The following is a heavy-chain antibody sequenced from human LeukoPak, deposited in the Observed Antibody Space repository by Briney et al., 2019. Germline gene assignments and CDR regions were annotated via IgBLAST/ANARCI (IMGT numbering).Heavy chain of an antibody. J-gene: IGHJ4*02. CDR2: ISSNGGST. CDR3: ARGYQLLQFFDY. V-gene: IGHV3-64*01. CDR1: GFTFSSYA. D-gene: IGHD2-2*01. Sequence: PGGSLRLSCVASGFTFSSYAMHWVRQAPGKGLEYVSAISSNGGSTYYANSVKGRFTISRDNSKNTLYLQMGSLRAEDMAVYYCARGYQLLQFFDYWGQGTLVTVSS.